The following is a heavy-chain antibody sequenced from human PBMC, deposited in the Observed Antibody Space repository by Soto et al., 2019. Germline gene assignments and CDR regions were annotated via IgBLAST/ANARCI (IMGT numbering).Heavy chain of an antibody. CDR3: ARSTDSSGWRFDS. V-gene: IGHV4-59*01. CDR1: GASISVYS. Sequence: QVQLQESGPGLVKPSETLSLTCTVSGASISVYSWSWIRQPPGKGLEWIGYIYYSGSTNYNPSLKSRVAISVDTSKNQFSLNLSPVTAADTAVYYCARSTDSSGWRFDSWGQGTQVTVSS. CDR2: IYYSGST. J-gene: IGHJ4*02. D-gene: IGHD6-19*01.